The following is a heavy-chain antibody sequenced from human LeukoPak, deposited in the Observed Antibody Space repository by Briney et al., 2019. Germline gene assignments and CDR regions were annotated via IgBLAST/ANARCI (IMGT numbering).Heavy chain of an antibody. CDR3: ARNSGYDLLAFDY. CDR1: GYTFTGYY. CDR2: INPNSGGT. J-gene: IGHJ4*02. V-gene: IGHV1-2*02. D-gene: IGHD5-12*01. Sequence: ASVKVSCKASGYTFTGYYMHWVRQAPGQGLEWMGWINPNSGGTNYAQKFQGRVTMTRDTSTSTAYMELSRLRSDDTAVYYCARNSGYDLLAFDYWGQGTLVTVSS.